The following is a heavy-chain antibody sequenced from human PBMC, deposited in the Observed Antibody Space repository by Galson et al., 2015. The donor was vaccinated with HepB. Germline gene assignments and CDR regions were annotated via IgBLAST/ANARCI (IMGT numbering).Heavy chain of an antibody. Sequence: LSLTCAVSGGSISSSNWWSWVRQPPGKGLEWIGEIYHSGSTNYNPSLKSRVTISVDKSKNQFSLKLSSVTAADTAVYYCARERSYGSGSYYSSDFDYWGQGTLVTVSS. CDR1: GGSISSSNW. V-gene: IGHV4-4*02. D-gene: IGHD3-10*01. J-gene: IGHJ4*02. CDR2: IYHSGST. CDR3: ARERSYGSGSYYSSDFDY.